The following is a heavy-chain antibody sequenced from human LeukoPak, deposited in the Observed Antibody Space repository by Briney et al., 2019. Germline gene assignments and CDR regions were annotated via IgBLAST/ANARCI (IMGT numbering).Heavy chain of an antibody. CDR3: ARDRRVAVADAFDY. Sequence: PSETLSLTCTVSGGSISSSSYYWGWIRQPPGKGLEWIGSIYHSGSTYYNPSLKSRVTISVDTSKNQFSLKLSSVTAADTAVYYCARDRRVAVADAFDYWGQGTLVTVSS. V-gene: IGHV4-39*07. CDR2: IYHSGST. D-gene: IGHD6-19*01. CDR1: GGSISSSSYY. J-gene: IGHJ4*02.